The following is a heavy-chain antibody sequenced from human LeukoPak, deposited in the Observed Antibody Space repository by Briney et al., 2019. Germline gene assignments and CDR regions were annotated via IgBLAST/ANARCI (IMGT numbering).Heavy chain of an antibody. J-gene: IGHJ3*02. CDR1: GGSISNYY. CDR3: ARGRGNWNDGAFDI. V-gene: IGHV4-59*01. Sequence: SETPSLTCTVSGGSISNYYWSWIRQPPGKGLEWIGYLYYSGNTNYNPSLKSRVAISVDTSKNQFSLRLSSVTAADTAVYYCARGRGNWNDGAFDIWGQGPVVTVSS. CDR2: LYYSGNT. D-gene: IGHD1-1*01.